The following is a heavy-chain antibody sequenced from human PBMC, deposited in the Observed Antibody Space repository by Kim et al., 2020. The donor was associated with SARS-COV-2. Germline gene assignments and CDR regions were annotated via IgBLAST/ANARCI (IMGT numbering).Heavy chain of an antibody. Sequence: ASVKVSCKASGYTFTSYGISWVRQAPGQGLEWMGWISAYNGNTNYAQKLQGRVTMTTDTSTSTAYMELRSLRSDDTAVYYCARDRPYYDSSGFEPPDYWGQGTLVTVSS. J-gene: IGHJ4*02. CDR3: ARDRPYYDSSGFEPPDY. CDR2: ISAYNGNT. V-gene: IGHV1-18*01. D-gene: IGHD3-22*01. CDR1: GYTFTSYG.